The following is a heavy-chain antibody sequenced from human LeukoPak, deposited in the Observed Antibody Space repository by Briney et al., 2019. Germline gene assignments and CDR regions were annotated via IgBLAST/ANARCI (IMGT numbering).Heavy chain of an antibody. CDR3: ARGGCSSTSCYPYNWFDP. CDR2: IYTSGST. Sequence: SETLSLTCTVSGGSISSYYWSWIRQPAGKGLEWIGRIYTSGSTNYNPSLKSRVTMSVDTSKNQFSLKLSSVTAADTAVYYCARGGCSSTSCYPYNWFDPWGPGTLVTVSS. CDR1: GGSISSYY. J-gene: IGHJ5*02. V-gene: IGHV4-4*07. D-gene: IGHD2-2*01.